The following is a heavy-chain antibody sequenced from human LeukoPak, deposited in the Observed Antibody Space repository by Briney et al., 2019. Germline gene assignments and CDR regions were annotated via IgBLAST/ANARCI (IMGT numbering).Heavy chain of an antibody. CDR2: IHISGST. Sequence: SETLSLTCTVSGGSIRNYYWNWIRQSAGKGLELIGRIHISGSTNSNPSLKSRVTMSVDTSKNQFSLRLSSVTAADTAVYYCARGAVGCTPHVAFDIWGQGTMVTVSS. J-gene: IGHJ3*02. CDR1: GGSIRNYY. CDR3: ARGAVGCTPHVAFDI. D-gene: IGHD1-26*01. V-gene: IGHV4-4*07.